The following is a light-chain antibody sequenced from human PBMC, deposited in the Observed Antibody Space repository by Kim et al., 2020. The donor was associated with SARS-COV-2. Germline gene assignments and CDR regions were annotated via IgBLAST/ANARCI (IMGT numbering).Light chain of an antibody. V-gene: IGLV3-1*01. CDR1: KLGDKY. CDR2: QDS. CDR3: QAWDSSTLV. J-gene: IGLJ3*02. Sequence: SYELTQPPSVSVSPGQTASINCSGDKLGDKYACWYQQKPGQSPVLVIYQDSKRPSGIPERFSGSNSGNTATLTIIGTQAMDEADYYFQAWDSSTLVFGGG.